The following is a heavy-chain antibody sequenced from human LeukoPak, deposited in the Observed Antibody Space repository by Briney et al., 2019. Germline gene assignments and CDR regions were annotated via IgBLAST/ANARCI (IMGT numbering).Heavy chain of an antibody. D-gene: IGHD6-19*01. J-gene: IGHJ4*02. CDR3: ARYNSGWNDY. CDR1: GFSFDDYT. V-gene: IGHV3-21*01. CDR2: ISSTSSLI. Sequence: GGSLRLSCAASGFSFDDYTMHWVRQGPGKGLEWVSSISSTSSLIWYADSLKGRFTISRDNAKNSLYLQMDSLRAEDTAVYYCARYNSGWNDYWGQGTLVTVSS.